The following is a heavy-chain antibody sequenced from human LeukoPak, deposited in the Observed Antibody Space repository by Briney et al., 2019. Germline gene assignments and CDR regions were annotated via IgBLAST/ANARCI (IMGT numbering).Heavy chain of an antibody. CDR3: AKTGSSRFDY. D-gene: IGHD1-26*01. CDR1: GFTFSSYG. J-gene: IGHJ4*02. CDR2: ISGSGGST. Sequence: PGGSLRLSCAASGFTFSSYGMSWVRQAPGKGLEWVSAISGSGGSTSYADSVKGRFTISRDNSKNTLFLQMNSLRAEDTAVYYCAKTGSSRFDYWGQGTLVTVSS. V-gene: IGHV3-23*01.